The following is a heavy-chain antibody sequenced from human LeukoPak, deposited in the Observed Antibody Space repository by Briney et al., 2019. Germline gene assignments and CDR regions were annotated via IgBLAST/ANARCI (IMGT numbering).Heavy chain of an antibody. V-gene: IGHV4-59*01. Sequence: SETLSLTCTVSGGSISSYYWSWIRQPPGKGLEWIGYIYYRGSTNYNPSLKSRVIISVDTAKNQFSLRLSSVTAADTAVYYCATWIRGNSYGYDHWGQGTLVTVSS. J-gene: IGHJ5*02. D-gene: IGHD5-18*01. CDR1: GGSISSYY. CDR2: IYYRGST. CDR3: ATWIRGNSYGYDH.